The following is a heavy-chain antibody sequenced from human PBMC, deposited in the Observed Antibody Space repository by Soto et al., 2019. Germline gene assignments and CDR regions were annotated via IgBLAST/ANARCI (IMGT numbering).Heavy chain of an antibody. CDR1: GFTFSSYA. CDR3: ARAPEYIVLVVYATTEYFHH. Sequence: QVQLVESGGGVVQPGRSLRLSCAASGFTFSSYAMHWVRQAPGKGREWVAVISYDGSNKYYADSVKGRFTISRDNSKNRLYLQMNSLGAEDTAVYYCARAPEYIVLVVYATTEYFHHWVEGTLVTGSS. D-gene: IGHD2-8*01. CDR2: ISYDGSNK. V-gene: IGHV3-30-3*01. J-gene: IGHJ1*01.